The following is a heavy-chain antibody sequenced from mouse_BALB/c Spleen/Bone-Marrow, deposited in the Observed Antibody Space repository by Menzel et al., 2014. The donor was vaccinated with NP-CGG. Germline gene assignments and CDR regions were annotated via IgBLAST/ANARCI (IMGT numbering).Heavy chain of an antibody. Sequence: VQLQQSGAELVKPGASVKLSCTASGFNIKDTYMHWVKQRPEQGLEWIGRIDPANGNTKYDPKFQGKATITADTSSNAAYLQLSSLTSEDTAVYYCARWEYYAMDYWGQGTSVTVSS. J-gene: IGHJ4*01. D-gene: IGHD4-1*01. V-gene: IGHV14-3*02. CDR3: ARWEYYAMDY. CDR2: IDPANGNT. CDR1: GFNIKDTY.